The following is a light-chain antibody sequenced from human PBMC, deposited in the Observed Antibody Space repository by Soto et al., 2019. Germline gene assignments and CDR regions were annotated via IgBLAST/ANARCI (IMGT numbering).Light chain of an antibody. CDR3: CSYTGTSTPDV. CDR2: EVN. CDR1: SSVVNGYKY. V-gene: IGLV2-14*01. J-gene: IGLJ1*01. Sequence: QSALPQPCSVSGSPAQSITISCSQTSSVVNGYKYVSGYQQHPGKAPKLIIYEVNNSPSGVSNRFSGSTSGGTASLTISGLQAEDEADYYCCSYTGTSTPDVFGTGTKVTVL.